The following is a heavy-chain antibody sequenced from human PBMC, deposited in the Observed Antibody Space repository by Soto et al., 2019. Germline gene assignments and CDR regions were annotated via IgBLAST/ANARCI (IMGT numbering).Heavy chain of an antibody. V-gene: IGHV4-30-4*01. CDR3: ARADGGDAYFDY. CDR2: VHHSGIN. Sequence: QVQLQESGPGLVKPSQTLSLTCIVSGGSITSGDYFWSWVRQPPGKGLEWIGYVHHSGINYSNPSLKSRVTVSVDTSKNQFSLKVASVTAADTAVYYCARADGGDAYFDYWGQGTQVTVSS. CDR1: GGSITSGDYF. D-gene: IGHD2-21*02. J-gene: IGHJ4*02.